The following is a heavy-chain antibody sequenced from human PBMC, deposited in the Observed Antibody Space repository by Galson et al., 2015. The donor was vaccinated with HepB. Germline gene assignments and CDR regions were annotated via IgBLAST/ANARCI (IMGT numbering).Heavy chain of an antibody. D-gene: IGHD1-26*01. Sequence: SLRLSCAASGFSFSTFAMNWVRQAPGKGLEWLSYISSDSYTKYYSDSVKGRFTVSRDNAKSSLYLHMSGLRDDDTAVYYCARLVGPPEIYYYYYGMDVWGQGTTVTVSS. J-gene: IGHJ6*02. CDR2: ISSDSYTK. CDR1: GFSFSTFA. V-gene: IGHV3-48*02. CDR3: ARLVGPPEIYYYYYGMDV.